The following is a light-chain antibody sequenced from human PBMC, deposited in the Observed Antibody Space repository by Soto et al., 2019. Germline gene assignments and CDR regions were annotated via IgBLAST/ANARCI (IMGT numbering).Light chain of an antibody. V-gene: IGKV3-20*01. CDR1: QSVSNNY. J-gene: IGKJ5*01. CDR2: GAS. Sequence: EIVLTQSPVTLSLSPGARATLSCRASQSVSNNYLAWYQQKPGQAPRLLIYGASNRATGIPDRFSGSGSGRDFTLTISGLEPEDFAVYYCQQYGSSITFGQGKRLEIK. CDR3: QQYGSSIT.